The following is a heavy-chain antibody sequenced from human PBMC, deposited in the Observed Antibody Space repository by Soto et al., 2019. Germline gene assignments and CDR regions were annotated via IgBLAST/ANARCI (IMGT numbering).Heavy chain of an antibody. CDR2: IYPGDSDT. CDR3: ASHASRVHLVPLDI. V-gene: IGHV5-51*01. D-gene: IGHD1-1*01. J-gene: IGHJ3*02. CDR1: GYSFNYYW. Sequence: GESLKISCKGSGYSFNYYWIGWVRQMPGKGLEWMGIIYPGDSDTRYSPSFQGQVTISADKSISTAYLQWSSLKASDTAMYYCASHASRVHLVPLDIPGQGTMVTGSS.